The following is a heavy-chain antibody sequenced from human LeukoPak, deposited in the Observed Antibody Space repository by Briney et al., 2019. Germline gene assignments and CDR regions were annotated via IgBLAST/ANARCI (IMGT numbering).Heavy chain of an antibody. D-gene: IGHD2-15*01. V-gene: IGHV1-8*01. J-gene: IGHJ4*02. CDR2: MNPNSGNT. Sequence: GASVKVSCKASGYTFTSYDINWVRQATGQGLEWMGWMNPNSGNTGYAQKFQGRVTMTRNTSISTAYMELSSLRSEDTAVYYCARGHSERRLRYHRSGGSCQSYYFDYWGQGTLVTVSS. CDR3: ARGHSERRLRYHRSGGSCQSYYFDY. CDR1: GYTFTSYD.